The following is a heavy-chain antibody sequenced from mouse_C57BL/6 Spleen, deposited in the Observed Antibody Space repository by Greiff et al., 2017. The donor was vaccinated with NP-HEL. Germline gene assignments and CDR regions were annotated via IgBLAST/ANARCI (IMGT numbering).Heavy chain of an antibody. CDR1: GYTFTSYG. Sequence: QVHVKQSGAELARPGASVKLSCKASGYTFTSYGISWVKQRTGQGLEWIGEIYPRSGNPYYNEKFKGKATLTADKSSSTAYMELRSLTSEDSAVYFCARDGVTYYAMDYWGQGTSVTVSS. J-gene: IGHJ4*01. CDR3: ARDGVTYYAMDY. D-gene: IGHD2-1*01. CDR2: IYPRSGNP. V-gene: IGHV1-81*01.